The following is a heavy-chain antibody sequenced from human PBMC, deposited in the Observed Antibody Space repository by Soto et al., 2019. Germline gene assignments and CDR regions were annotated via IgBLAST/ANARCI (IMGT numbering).Heavy chain of an antibody. CDR1: GFTFSNFA. J-gene: IGHJ4*02. CDR2: ITGSGGGS. D-gene: IGHD4-17*01. Sequence: EVQLFQSGGGSVQPGGSLRLSCVASGFTFSNFAMSWVRQAPGKGLEWVSGITGSGGGSYYADSVKGRFTISRDNYKNTLSLQMNSLRADETAVYYCAKETYGDYGPFDYWGQGTLVTVSS. V-gene: IGHV3-23*01. CDR3: AKETYGDYGPFDY.